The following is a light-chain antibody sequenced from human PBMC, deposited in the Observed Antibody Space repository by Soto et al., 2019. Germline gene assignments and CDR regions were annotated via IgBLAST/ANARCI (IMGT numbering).Light chain of an antibody. CDR2: LNSDGSY. CDR3: QTWGSGIEI. J-gene: IGLJ2*01. CDR1: SGHSAYA. V-gene: IGLV4-69*01. Sequence: QPVLTQSPSASASLGASVKVTCTLSSGHSAYAIAWHQQQPEKGPRFLMKLNSDGSYDKGDGIPDRFSGTSSGAERYLTISILQSEDEADYYCQTWGSGIEIFGGGTKLTVL.